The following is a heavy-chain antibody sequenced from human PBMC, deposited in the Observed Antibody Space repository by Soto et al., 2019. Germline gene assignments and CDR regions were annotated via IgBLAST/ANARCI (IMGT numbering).Heavy chain of an antibody. V-gene: IGHV4-31*03. CDR1: GGSISSGGYY. CDR3: ARTSYDSSGTAADP. CDR2: IYYSGST. Sequence: PSETLSLTCTVSGGSISSGGYYWSWIRQHPGKGLEWIGYIYYSGSTYYNPSLKSRVTISVDTSKNQFSLKLSSVTAADTAVYYCARTSYDSSGTAADPWGQGTLGTVSS. J-gene: IGHJ5*02. D-gene: IGHD3-22*01.